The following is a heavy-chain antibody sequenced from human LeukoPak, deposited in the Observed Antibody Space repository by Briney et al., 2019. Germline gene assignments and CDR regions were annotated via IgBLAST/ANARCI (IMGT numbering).Heavy chain of an antibody. J-gene: IGHJ4*02. Sequence: GGSLRLSCAASGFTFDDYAMHWVRQAPGKGLEWVSGISWNSGSIGYADSVKGRFTISRDNAKNSLYLQMNSPRAEATALYYCAKDTSSSWYLDYSSQGTLVTPPS. CDR2: ISWNSGSI. CDR1: GFTFDDYA. V-gene: IGHV3-9*01. D-gene: IGHD6-13*01. CDR3: AKDTSSSWYLDY.